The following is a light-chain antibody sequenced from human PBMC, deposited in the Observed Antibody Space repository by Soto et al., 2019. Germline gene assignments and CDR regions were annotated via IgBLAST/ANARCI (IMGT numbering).Light chain of an antibody. CDR1: HSISSY. CDR3: QQSYSTPPIT. J-gene: IGKJ5*01. Sequence: DIQMTQSPSSLSASVGDRVTITCRASHSISSYLNWYQQKPGKAPKLLIYAASSLQSGVPSRFSGSGSGTDFTLTISSLQPEDFAGYYCQQSYSTPPITFGQGTRLEIK. V-gene: IGKV1-39*01. CDR2: AAS.